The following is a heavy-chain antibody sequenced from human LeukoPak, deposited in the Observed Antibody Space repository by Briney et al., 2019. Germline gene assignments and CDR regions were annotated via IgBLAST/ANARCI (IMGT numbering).Heavy chain of an antibody. D-gene: IGHD3-10*01. J-gene: IGHJ4*02. CDR2: IYYSGST. CDR3: ARGGDGARLGY. CDR1: GGSITSYH. V-gene: IGHV4-59*12. Sequence: SETLSLTCTVSGGSITSYHYSWIRQPPGKGLEWIGYIYYSGSTNYNPSLKSRVTISVDTSKNQFSLKLSSVTAADTAVYYCARGGDGARLGYWGQGTLVTVSS.